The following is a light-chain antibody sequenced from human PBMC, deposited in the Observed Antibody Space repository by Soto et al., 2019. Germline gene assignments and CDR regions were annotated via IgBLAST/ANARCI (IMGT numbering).Light chain of an antibody. CDR3: QHSDSYPYT. Sequence: DIQMTQSPSSLSVSVVDRVTITCRASQTITNYLNWYQQKPGKAPKLLVYAASSLQSGVPSRFSGSGSGTDFTLTISSLQPEDFATYYCQHSDSYPYTFGQGTKLEIK. CDR1: QTITNY. CDR2: AAS. V-gene: IGKV1-39*01. J-gene: IGKJ2*01.